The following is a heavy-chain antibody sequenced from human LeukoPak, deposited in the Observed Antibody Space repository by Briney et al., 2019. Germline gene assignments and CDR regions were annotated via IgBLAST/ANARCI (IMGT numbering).Heavy chain of an antibody. CDR3: ATAPRGVVTFYWYFDL. Sequence: GASVKVSCKVSGYTLTKLSMHWVRQAPGKGLEWMGGVDPEDSETIYAQKFQGRVTMTEDTSTDTAYMELSSLRSEDTAVYYCATAPRGVVTFYWYFDLWGRGTLVTVPS. D-gene: IGHD2-21*02. J-gene: IGHJ2*01. CDR1: GYTLTKLS. V-gene: IGHV1-24*01. CDR2: VDPEDSET.